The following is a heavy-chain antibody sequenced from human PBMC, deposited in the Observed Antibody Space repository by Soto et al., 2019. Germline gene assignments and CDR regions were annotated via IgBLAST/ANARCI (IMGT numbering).Heavy chain of an antibody. CDR2: ISAYSGNT. Sequence: QVQLVQSGAEVKKPGASVKVSCKASGYTFTTYGITWVRQAPGRGLEWMGWISAYSGNTNYAQKLQGRLTVTTATSTNTGYMDLRSLRSDDTAVYYCARVVKAGDYGDYGRYYFDYWGHGTLVTVSS. D-gene: IGHD4-17*01. CDR3: ARVVKAGDYGDYGRYYFDY. CDR1: GYTFTTYG. V-gene: IGHV1-18*04. J-gene: IGHJ4*01.